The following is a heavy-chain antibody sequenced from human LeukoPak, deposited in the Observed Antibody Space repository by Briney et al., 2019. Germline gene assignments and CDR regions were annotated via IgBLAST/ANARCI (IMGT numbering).Heavy chain of an antibody. V-gene: IGHV4-59*08. CDR3: ARPGPFGDYMDV. D-gene: IGHD3-3*01. CDR2: VSYSGNT. Sequence: SETLSLTCTVSGGSVSSYQWGWIRQPPGKGLEWIAYVSYSGNTNYNPSLRSRVTISIDTSKNQFSLKLSSVTAADTAVYYCARPGPFGDYMDVWGKGTTVTVSS. CDR1: GGSVSSYQ. J-gene: IGHJ6*03.